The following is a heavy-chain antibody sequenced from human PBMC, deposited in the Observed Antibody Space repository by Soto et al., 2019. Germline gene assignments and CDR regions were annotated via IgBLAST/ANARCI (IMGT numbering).Heavy chain of an antibody. CDR1: GFTFSSYW. CDR2: IKQDGSEK. Sequence: EVQLVESGGGLVQPGGSLRLSCAASGFTFSSYWMSWVRQAPGKGLEWVANIKQDGSEKYYVDSVKGRFTTSRDNAKNSLYLQMNGLRAEDTAVYYCARVSLVVVVATTSDAFDIWGQGTMVTVSS. V-gene: IGHV3-7*05. J-gene: IGHJ3*02. CDR3: ARVSLVVVVATTSDAFDI. D-gene: IGHD2-15*01.